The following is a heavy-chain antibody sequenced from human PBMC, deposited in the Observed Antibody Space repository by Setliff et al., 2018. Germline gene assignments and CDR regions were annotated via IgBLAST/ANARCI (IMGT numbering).Heavy chain of an antibody. J-gene: IGHJ4*02. Sequence: LFLTCTVSDGSIRSGDYWGWIRQHPGKGLEWIGYIHHTGTTFYNPSLRSRVTISVDTSKNQFSLKLTSLTAADTAVYYCARAKDGYDFDYFDYWGQGTPVTVSS. CDR3: ARAKDGYDFDYFDY. CDR2: IHHTGTT. D-gene: IGHD5-12*01. V-gene: IGHV4-31*03. CDR1: DGSIRSGDY.